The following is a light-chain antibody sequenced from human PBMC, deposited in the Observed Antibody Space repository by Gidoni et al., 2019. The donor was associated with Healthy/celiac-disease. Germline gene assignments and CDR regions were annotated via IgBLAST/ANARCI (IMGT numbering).Light chain of an antibody. CDR3: QQNYNTPRT. CDR2: AAS. Sequence: DIQMTQSPSSLSASVGDRVTITCRASQSISSYLNWYQQKPGKAPNLLIYAASSLQSGVPSRFSGSGSGTDFTLTISSLQTEDLATYFCQQNYNTPRTFGQXTKVEIK. J-gene: IGKJ1*01. V-gene: IGKV1-39*01. CDR1: QSISSY.